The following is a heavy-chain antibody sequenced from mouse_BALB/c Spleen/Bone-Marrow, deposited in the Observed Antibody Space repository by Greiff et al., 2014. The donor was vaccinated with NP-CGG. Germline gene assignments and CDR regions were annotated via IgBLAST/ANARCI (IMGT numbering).Heavy chain of an antibody. V-gene: IGHV3-8*02. Sequence: VQLQQSGPSLVKPSQTLSLTCSVTGDSITSGYWNWIRKFPGNKLEYMGYISYSGSTYYNPSLKSRISITRDTSKNQYYLQLNSVTTEDTATYYCAREYYGSSYFAYWGQGTLVTVSA. CDR2: ISYSGST. CDR1: GDSITSGY. J-gene: IGHJ3*01. D-gene: IGHD1-1*01. CDR3: AREYYGSSYFAY.